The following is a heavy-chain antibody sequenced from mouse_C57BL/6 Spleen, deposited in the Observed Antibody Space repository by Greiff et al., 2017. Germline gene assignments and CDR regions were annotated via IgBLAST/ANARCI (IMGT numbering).Heavy chain of an antibody. CDR1: GFTFSDYY. Sequence: EVQRVESEGGLVQPGSSMKLSCTASGFTFSDYYMAWVRQVPEKGLEWVANINYDGSSTYYLDSLKSRFIISRDNAKNILYLQMSSLKSEDTATYYCGLFFYAMDYWGQGTSVTVSS. CDR3: GLFFYAMDY. J-gene: IGHJ4*01. V-gene: IGHV5-16*01. CDR2: INYDGSST. D-gene: IGHD1-2*01.